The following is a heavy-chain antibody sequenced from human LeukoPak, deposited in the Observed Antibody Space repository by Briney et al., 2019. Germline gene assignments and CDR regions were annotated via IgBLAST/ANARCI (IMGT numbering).Heavy chain of an antibody. J-gene: IGHJ4*02. CDR1: GGSFSGYY. CDR3: IAVAGTGFDY. CDR2: INHSGST. D-gene: IGHD6-19*01. Sequence: SETLSLTCAVYGGSFSGYYWSWIRQPPGKGLEWIGEINHSGSTNYNPSLKSRVTISVDTSKNQFSLKLSSVTAADTAVYYCIAVAGTGFDYWGQGTLVTVSS. V-gene: IGHV4-34*03.